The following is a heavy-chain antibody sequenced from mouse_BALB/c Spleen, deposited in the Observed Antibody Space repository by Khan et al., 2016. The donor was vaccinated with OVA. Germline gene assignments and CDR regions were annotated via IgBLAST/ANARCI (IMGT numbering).Heavy chain of an antibody. D-gene: IGHD1-1*01. Sequence: QVQLKQSGAELVKPGASVKLSCKASGYTFTSYYMYWVKQRPGQGLEWIGEINPSNGGTNFNEKFKSKATLTVDKLSSTAYMQLSSLTSEDSAVYYCTRKDYYGSSRRYFDVWGAGTTVTVSS. J-gene: IGHJ1*01. CDR2: INPSNGGT. V-gene: IGHV1S81*02. CDR1: GYTFTSYY. CDR3: TRKDYYGSSRRYFDV.